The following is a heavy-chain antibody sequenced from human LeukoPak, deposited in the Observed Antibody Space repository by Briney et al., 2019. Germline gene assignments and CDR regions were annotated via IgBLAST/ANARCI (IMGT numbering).Heavy chain of an antibody. J-gene: IGHJ4*02. CDR3: ASGIAAASLTFDY. CDR2: IYTSGST. Sequence: SETLSLTCTVSGGSISSYYWSWIRQPPGKGLDWIGYIYTSGSTNYNPSLKSRVTISVDTSKNQFSLKLSSVTAADTAVYYCASGIAAASLTFDYWGQRTPVTVSS. V-gene: IGHV4-4*09. D-gene: IGHD6-13*01. CDR1: GGSISSYY.